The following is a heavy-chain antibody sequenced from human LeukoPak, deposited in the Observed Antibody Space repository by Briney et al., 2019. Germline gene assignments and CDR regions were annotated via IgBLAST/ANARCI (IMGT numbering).Heavy chain of an antibody. CDR3: ARANMTATRHFDY. Sequence: SVKVSCKASGDTFSSYAITWVRQAPGQGLEWMGGIIPIFDTSNYAQKFQGRVTFTSDDSTSTAYMELSSLRSEDTAVYYCARANMTATRHFDYWGQGSLVTVSS. CDR1: GDTFSSYA. V-gene: IGHV1-69*13. CDR2: IIPIFDTS. J-gene: IGHJ4*02. D-gene: IGHD2-21*02.